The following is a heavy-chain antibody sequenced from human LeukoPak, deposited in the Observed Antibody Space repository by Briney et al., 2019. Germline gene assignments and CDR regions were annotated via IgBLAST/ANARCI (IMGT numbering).Heavy chain of an antibody. CDR3: AREYFDWSYYYYYMDV. CDR1: GGSISSSSHY. CDR2: IYYSGTT. V-gene: IGHV4-39*07. J-gene: IGHJ6*03. Sequence: SETLSLTCTVSGGSISSSSHYWAWIRQSPGKGLEWIGSIYYSGTTYYNPSLKSPVTISVDTSKNQFSLELSSVTATDTAVYYCAREYFDWSYYYYYMDVWGKGTTVTISS. D-gene: IGHD3-9*01.